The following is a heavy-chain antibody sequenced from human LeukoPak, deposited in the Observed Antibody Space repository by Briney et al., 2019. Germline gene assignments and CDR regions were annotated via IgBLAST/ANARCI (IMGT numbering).Heavy chain of an antibody. D-gene: IGHD3-9*01. CDR2: INPNSGGT. V-gene: IGHV1-2*02. CDR3: ARDWPERYYDILTGYEYYFDY. CDR1: GYTFTGYY. J-gene: IGHJ4*02. Sequence: ASVKVSCKASGYTFTGYYMHWVRQAPGQGLEWMGWINPNSGGTNYAQKFQGRVTMTRDTSISTAYMELRSLRSDDTAVYYCARDWPERYYDILTGYEYYFDYWGQGTLVTVSS.